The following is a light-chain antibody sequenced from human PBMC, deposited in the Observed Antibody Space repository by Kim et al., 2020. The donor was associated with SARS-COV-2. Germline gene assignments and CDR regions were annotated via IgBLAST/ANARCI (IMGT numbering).Light chain of an antibody. Sequence: PGERATLSCRASQSVTSNLAGYQQKPGQAARRLINDASTRATNGPARWSSSGGGAKVSTTISSREQEDFAVEYYQQQSGWSPITFGEGTRVEIK. V-gene: IGKV3-11*01. CDR2: DAS. CDR3: QQQSGWSPIT. J-gene: IGKJ5*01. CDR1: QSVTSN.